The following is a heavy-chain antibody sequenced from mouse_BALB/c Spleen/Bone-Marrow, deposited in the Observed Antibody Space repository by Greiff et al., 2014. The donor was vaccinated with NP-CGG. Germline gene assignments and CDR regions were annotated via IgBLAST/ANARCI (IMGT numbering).Heavy chain of an antibody. D-gene: IGHD1-1*01. CDR3: ARDSLYYYGSSYGYFDV. Sequence: EVKLMESGGGLMKPGGFLKLSCAASGFTFSDYYMYWVRQTPEKRLEWVATISNGGSYTYYPDSVKGRFTISRDNAKNNLYLQMSSLKSEDTAMYYCARDSLYYYGSSYGYFDVWGAGTTVTVSS. J-gene: IGHJ1*01. CDR1: GFTFSDYY. CDR2: ISNGGSYT. V-gene: IGHV5-4*02.